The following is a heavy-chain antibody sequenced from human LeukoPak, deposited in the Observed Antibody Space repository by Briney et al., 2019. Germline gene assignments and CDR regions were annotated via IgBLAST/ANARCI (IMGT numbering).Heavy chain of an antibody. V-gene: IGHV4-34*01. CDR1: GGSFSGYY. D-gene: IGHD3-22*01. CDR2: INHSGSA. J-gene: IGHJ2*01. CDR3: ARGRTYYYDSSGYYRPRYFDL. Sequence: SETLSLTCAVYGGSFSGYYWSWIRQPPGKGLEWIGEINHSGSANYNPSLKSRVTISVDTSKNQFSLKLSSVTAADTAVYYCARGRTYYYDSSGYYRPRYFDLWGRGTLVTVSS.